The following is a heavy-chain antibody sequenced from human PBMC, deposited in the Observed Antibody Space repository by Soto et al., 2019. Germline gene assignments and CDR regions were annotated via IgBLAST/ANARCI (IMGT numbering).Heavy chain of an antibody. CDR3: AILRMYYYDSSGTNWFDP. Sequence: SVKVSCKASGGTFSSYAISWVRQAPGQGLEWMGGIIPIFGTANYAQKFQGRVTITADESTSTAYMELSSLRSEDTAVYYFAILRMYYYDSSGTNWFDPWGQGTLVTVSS. CDR1: GGTFSSYA. D-gene: IGHD3-22*01. CDR2: IIPIFGTA. V-gene: IGHV1-69*13. J-gene: IGHJ5*02.